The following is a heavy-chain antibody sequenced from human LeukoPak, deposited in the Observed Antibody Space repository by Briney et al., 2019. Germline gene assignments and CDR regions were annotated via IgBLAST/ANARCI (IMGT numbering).Heavy chain of an antibody. CDR3: ARGAPRDCSPSSCSLFDH. V-gene: IGHV3-7*01. Sequence: PGGSLRLSCASSGFTLGNYWMSWVRQAPGQGLEWVANIVQDGSGKYYVDSVKGRFTISRDNAKNSLYLQMNSLRAQDTAVYNCARGAPRDCSPSSCSLFDHWGRGTQVTVSS. D-gene: IGHD2-15*01. CDR2: IVQDGSGK. J-gene: IGHJ4*02. CDR1: GFTLGNYW.